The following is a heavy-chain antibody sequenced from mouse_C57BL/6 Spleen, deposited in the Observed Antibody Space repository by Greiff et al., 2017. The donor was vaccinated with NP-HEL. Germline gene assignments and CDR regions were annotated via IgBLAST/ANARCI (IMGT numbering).Heavy chain of an antibody. CDR1: GYTFTSYW. CDR3: ARGSDYGSSPDY. V-gene: IGHV1-55*01. J-gene: IGHJ2*01. CDR2: IYPCSGST. D-gene: IGHD1-1*01. Sequence: QVQLQQPGAELVKPGASVTMSCKASGYTFTSYWITWVKQRPGPGLEWIGDIYPCSGSTNYNEKFKSKATLTVDTSSSTAYMQLSSLASEDSAVYYCARGSDYGSSPDYWGQGTTLTVSS.